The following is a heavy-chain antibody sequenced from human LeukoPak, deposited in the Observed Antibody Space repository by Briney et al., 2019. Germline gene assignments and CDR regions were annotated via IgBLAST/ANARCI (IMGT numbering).Heavy chain of an antibody. CDR3: ARERLTVETAGSIDY. V-gene: IGHV3-7*01. CDR1: GFTFSAHW. CDR2: IKQDGSEK. D-gene: IGHD2-15*01. Sequence: PGGSLRLSCAASGFTFSAHWMTWVRQSPGKGLEWVANIKQDGSEKYYVDSVKGRFTISRDNAKNSLYLQMNSLRGEDTAVYYCARERLTVETAGSIDYWGQGTLVTVSS. J-gene: IGHJ4*02.